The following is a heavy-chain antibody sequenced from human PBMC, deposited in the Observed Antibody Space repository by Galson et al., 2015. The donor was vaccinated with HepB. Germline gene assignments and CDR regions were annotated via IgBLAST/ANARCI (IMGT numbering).Heavy chain of an antibody. D-gene: IGHD3-10*01. CDR3: ARDRVFGSGSYYNVYPFDY. Sequence: SVKVSCKASGYTFTSYYMHWVRQAPGQGLEWMGWISAYNGNTNYAQKLQGRVTMTTDTSTSTAYMELRSLRSDDTAVYYCARDRVFGSGSYYNVYPFDYWGQGTLVTVSS. J-gene: IGHJ4*02. CDR1: GYTFTSYY. V-gene: IGHV1-18*04. CDR2: ISAYNGNT.